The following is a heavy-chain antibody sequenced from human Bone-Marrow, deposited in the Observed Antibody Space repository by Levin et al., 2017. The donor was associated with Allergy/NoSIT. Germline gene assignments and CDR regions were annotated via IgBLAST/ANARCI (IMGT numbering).Heavy chain of an antibody. V-gene: IGHV3-23*01. D-gene: IGHD6-19*01. J-gene: IGHJ4*02. Sequence: SGGSLRLSCAASGFAFSNYAMSWVRQAPGKGLQWVSAIRESGERTYYADSVKGRFTISRDNSRNTLYLQMNSLRVEDTAMYYCARETVGRGWYTADYWGQGTLAIVSS. CDR1: GFAFSNYA. CDR2: IRESGERT. CDR3: ARETVGRGWYTADY.